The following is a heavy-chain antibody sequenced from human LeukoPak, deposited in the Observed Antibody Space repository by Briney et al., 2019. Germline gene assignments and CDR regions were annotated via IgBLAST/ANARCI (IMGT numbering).Heavy chain of an antibody. CDR2: INPNSGGT. D-gene: IGHD3-9*01. J-gene: IGHJ3*02. V-gene: IGHV1-2*02. CDR3: ARNGRYFDWLLLDDAFDI. Sequence: GASVKVSCKASGYTFTCYYMHWVRQAPGQGLEWMGWINPNSGGTNYAQKFQGRVTMTRDTSISTAYMELSRLRSDDTAVYYCARNGRYFDWLLLDDAFDIWGQGTMVTVSS. CDR1: GYTFTCYY.